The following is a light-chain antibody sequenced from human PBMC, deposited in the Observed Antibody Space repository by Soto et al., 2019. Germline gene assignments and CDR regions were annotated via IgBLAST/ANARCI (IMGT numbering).Light chain of an antibody. J-gene: IGLJ2*01. CDR3: AAWDDSLNGVI. Sequence: QSALTQPASVSGSPGQSITISCTGTSSDVGSYNLVSWYQQHPGKAPKLMIYEGSKRPSGVPDRFSGSKSGTSASLAISGLQSGDEADYYCAAWDDSLNGVIFGGGTKVTVL. CDR2: EGS. V-gene: IGLV2-14*02. CDR1: SSDVGSYNL.